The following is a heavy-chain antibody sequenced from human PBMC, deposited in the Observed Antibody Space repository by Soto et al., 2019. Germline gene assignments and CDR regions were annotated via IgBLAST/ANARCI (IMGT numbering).Heavy chain of an antibody. J-gene: IGHJ6*03. CDR2: ISGSGGST. D-gene: IGHD5-12*01. CDR3: AKVGELYSGYENDYCMDV. V-gene: IGHV3-23*01. CDR1: GFTFSSYA. Sequence: GGSLRLSCAASGFTFSSYAMSWVRQAPGKGLEWVSAISGSGGSTYYADSVKGRFTISRDNSKNTLYLQMNSLRAEDTAVYYCAKVGELYSGYENDYCMDVWGKGTTVTVSS.